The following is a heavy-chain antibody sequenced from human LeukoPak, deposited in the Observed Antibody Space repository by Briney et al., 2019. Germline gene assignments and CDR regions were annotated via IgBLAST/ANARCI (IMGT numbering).Heavy chain of an antibody. CDR2: IIPIFGTA. D-gene: IGHD6-13*01. J-gene: IGHJ4*02. CDR1: GGTFSSYA. CDR3: ARGAKLGVFGFDY. Sequence: SVKVSCKASGGTFSSYAISWVRQAPGQGLEWMGGIIPIFGTANYAQKFQGRVTITTDESTSTAYMELSSLRSEDTAVYYCARGAKLGVFGFDYWGQGTLVTVSS. V-gene: IGHV1-69*05.